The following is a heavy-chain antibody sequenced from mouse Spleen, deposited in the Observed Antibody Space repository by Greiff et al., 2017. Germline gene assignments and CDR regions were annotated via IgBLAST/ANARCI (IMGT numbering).Heavy chain of an antibody. CDR2: IDPSDSYT. J-gene: IGHJ4*01. D-gene: IGHD2-2*01. CDR3: HGYGGSYAMDY. CDR1: GYTFTSYW. V-gene: IGHV1-69*01. Sequence: QVQLQQPGAELVMPGASVKLSCKASGYTFTSYWMHWVKQRPGQGLEWIGEIDPSDSYTNYNQKFKGKATLTVDKSSSTAYMQLSSLTSEDSAVYYCHGYGGSYAMDYWGQGTSVTVSS.